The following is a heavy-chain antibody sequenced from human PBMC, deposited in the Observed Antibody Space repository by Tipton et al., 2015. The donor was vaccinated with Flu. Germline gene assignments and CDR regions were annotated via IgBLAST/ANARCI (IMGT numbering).Heavy chain of an antibody. Sequence: VQLVQSGGGLIQPGGSLRLSCAASGFTVSSNYMSWVRQAPGKGLEWISVSYSGGSTYYADSVKGRFTISRDNSKNTVYLQMNSLSAEATAVYYCARDIRSGWYTAFYIWGQGTMVTVSS. V-gene: IGHV3-53*01. CDR2: SYSGGST. CDR3: ARDIRSGWYTAFYI. D-gene: IGHD6-19*01. J-gene: IGHJ3*02. CDR1: GFTVSSNY.